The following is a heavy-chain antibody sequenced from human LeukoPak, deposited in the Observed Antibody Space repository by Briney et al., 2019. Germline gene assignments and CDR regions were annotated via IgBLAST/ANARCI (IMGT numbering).Heavy chain of an antibody. CDR1: GFTFSSYG. Sequence: GGSLRLSCAASGFTFSSYGMHWVRQAPGKGLEWVAFIRYDGSNEKYVDSVKGRFTISRDNAKNTLYLQMNSLRAEDTAVYYCARGGYSGSYYDAFDIWGQGTMVTVSS. V-gene: IGHV3-30*02. J-gene: IGHJ3*02. CDR2: IRYDGSNE. D-gene: IGHD1-26*01. CDR3: ARGGYSGSYYDAFDI.